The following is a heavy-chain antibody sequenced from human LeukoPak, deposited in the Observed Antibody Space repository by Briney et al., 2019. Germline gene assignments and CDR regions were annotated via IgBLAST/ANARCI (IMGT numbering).Heavy chain of an antibody. J-gene: IGHJ4*02. D-gene: IGHD3-22*01. CDR2: IRYDGGRQ. Sequence: GGSLRLSCKASGFTFRIHGMFWVRQVPGKGLEWVASIRYDGGRQFYADSVKGRFTISRDNSRNTVDVQMNSLRSEDSALYYCAKGGQYDSDSFFDFWGQGTLVTVSS. V-gene: IGHV3-30*02. CDR3: AKGGQYDSDSFFDF. CDR1: GFTFRIHG.